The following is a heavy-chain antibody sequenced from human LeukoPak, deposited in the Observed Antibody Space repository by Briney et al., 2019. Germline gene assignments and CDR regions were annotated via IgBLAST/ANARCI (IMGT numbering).Heavy chain of an antibody. J-gene: IGHJ6*02. CDR1: GFTFSSYG. CDR2: IYSGGST. CDR3: ARVSSSWYYYGMDV. V-gene: IGHV3-53*01. D-gene: IGHD6-13*01. Sequence: GGSLRLSCAASGFTFSSYGMHWVRQAPGKGLEWVSVIYSGGSTYYADSVKGRFTISRDNSKNTLYLQMNSLRAEDTAVYYCARVSSSWYYYGMDVWGQGTTVTVSS.